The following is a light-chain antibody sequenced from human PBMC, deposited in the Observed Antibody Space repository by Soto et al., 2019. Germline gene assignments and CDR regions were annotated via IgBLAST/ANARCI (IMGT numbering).Light chain of an antibody. CDR1: SGHSSNT. J-gene: IGLJ3*02. CDR3: QTWDTGFHWV. Sequence: QPVLTQSPSASASLGASVNLTCTLSSGHSSNTIAWHQLQPEKGPRFLMTVKSDGSHNKGDGVPDRFSGSNSGAERYLSISSLRSGDEADYYCQTWDTGFHWVFGGGTKLTVL. CDR2: VKSDGSH. V-gene: IGLV4-69*01.